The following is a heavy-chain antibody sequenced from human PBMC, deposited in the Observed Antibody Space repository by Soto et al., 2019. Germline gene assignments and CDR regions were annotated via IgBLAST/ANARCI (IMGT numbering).Heavy chain of an antibody. Sequence: SGTLSLTCTVSGGSISSGGYYWSWIRQHPGKGLEWIGYIYYSGSTYYNPSLKSRVTISVDTSKNQFSLKLSSVTAADTAVYYCARDGGLGFLEWAEAGMDVWGQGTTVT. V-gene: IGHV4-31*03. CDR2: IYYSGST. J-gene: IGHJ6*02. CDR1: GGSISSGGYY. CDR3: ARDGGLGFLEWAEAGMDV. D-gene: IGHD3-3*01.